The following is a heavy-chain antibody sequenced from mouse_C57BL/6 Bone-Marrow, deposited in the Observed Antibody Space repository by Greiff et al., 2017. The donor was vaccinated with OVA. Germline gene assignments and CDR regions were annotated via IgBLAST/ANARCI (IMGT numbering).Heavy chain of an antibody. Sequence: QVQLQQPGAELVRPGTSVKLSCKASGYTFTSYWMHWVKQRPGQGLEWIGVIDPSDSYTNYNQKFKGKATLTVDTSSSTAYMQRSSLTSEDSAVYYCAREGYYYGSRGYYWGQGTTLTVSS. D-gene: IGHD1-1*01. CDR3: AREGYYYGSRGYY. J-gene: IGHJ2*01. CDR2: IDPSDSYT. V-gene: IGHV1-59*01. CDR1: GYTFTSYW.